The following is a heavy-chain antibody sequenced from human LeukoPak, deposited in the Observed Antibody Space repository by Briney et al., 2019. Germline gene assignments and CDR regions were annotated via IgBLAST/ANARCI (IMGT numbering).Heavy chain of an antibody. D-gene: IGHD1-26*01. V-gene: IGHV3-74*01. Sequence: PGGSLRLSCAASGFTFSSYWMHWVRQAPGKGLVWVSRINTDGSSTSYADSVKGRFTISRDNAKNSLYLQMNTLRAEDTAVYYCARVAGGSHHFDYWGQGTLVTVSS. CDR3: ARVAGGSHHFDY. CDR1: GFTFSSYW. CDR2: INTDGSST. J-gene: IGHJ4*02.